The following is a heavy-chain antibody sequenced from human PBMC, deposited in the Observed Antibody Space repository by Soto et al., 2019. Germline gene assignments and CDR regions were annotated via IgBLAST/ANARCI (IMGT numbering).Heavy chain of an antibody. Sequence: ASVKVSFKASGYRFTSYGISWVRQAPGQGLELMGWINGYNGKTNYAQKLQGRVTMNRDTYTSTAYMELRSLRSDDTDVYYCARDISYYGSSGTYCAFKSWGHGTLVTVSS. CDR1: GYRFTSYG. CDR3: ARDISYYGSSGTYCAFKS. CDR2: INGYNGKT. D-gene: IGHD3-22*01. J-gene: IGHJ5*01. V-gene: IGHV1-18*01.